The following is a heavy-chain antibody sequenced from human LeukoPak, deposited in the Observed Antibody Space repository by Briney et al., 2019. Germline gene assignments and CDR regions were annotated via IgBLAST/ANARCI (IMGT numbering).Heavy chain of an antibody. CDR1: GGTFSSYA. V-gene: IGHV1-69*13. Sequence: SVKVSCKASGGTFSSYAISWVRQAPGQGLEWMGGIIPIFGTANYAQKFQGRVTITADVSTSTAYMELSSLRSEDTAVYYCAVPTYYYDSSGYYYWGQGTLVTVSS. CDR3: AVPTYYYDSSGYYY. CDR2: IIPIFGTA. D-gene: IGHD3-22*01. J-gene: IGHJ4*02.